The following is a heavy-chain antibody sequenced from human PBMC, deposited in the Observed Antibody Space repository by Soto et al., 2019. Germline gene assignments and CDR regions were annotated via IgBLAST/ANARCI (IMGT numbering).Heavy chain of an antibody. V-gene: IGHV3-66*01. CDR1: GFTVSSNY. CDR2: IYSGGST. CDR3: ARAGSSGPPNDAFDI. J-gene: IGHJ3*02. Sequence: PGGSLRLSCAASGFTVSSNYMSWVRQAPGKGLEWVSVIYSGGSTYYADSVKGRFTISRDNSKNTLYLQMNSLRAEDTAVYYCARAGSSGPPNDAFDIWGQGTMVTVSS. D-gene: IGHD6-19*01.